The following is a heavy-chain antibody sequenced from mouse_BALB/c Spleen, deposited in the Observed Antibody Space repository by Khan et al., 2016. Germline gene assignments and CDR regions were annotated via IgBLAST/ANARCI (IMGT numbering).Heavy chain of an antibody. CDR2: IWTGGST. CDR1: GFSLTTYG. Sequence: QVQLKQSGPGLVQPSQSLSITCTVSGFSLTTYGVHWVRQSPGKGLEWMGVIWTGGSTDYYAAFITRLSIIKDKSKSQVFFKMNSLQANDSAIYYCASLWLRRGDPYWGQGTLVTVSA. D-gene: IGHD2-2*01. J-gene: IGHJ3*01. CDR3: ASLWLRRGDPY. V-gene: IGHV2-2*02.